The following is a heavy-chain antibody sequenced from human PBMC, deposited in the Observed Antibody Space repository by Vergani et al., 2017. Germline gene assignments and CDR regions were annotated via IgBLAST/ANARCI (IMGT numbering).Heavy chain of an antibody. CDR3: ARDVRHIAARNWFDP. CDR2: IIPIFGTA. Sequence: VQLVQSGAEVKKPGESLKISCKASGGTFSSYAISWVRQAPGQGLEWMGGIIPIFGTANYAQKFQGRVTITADESTSTAYMELSSLRSEDTAVYYCARDVRHIAARNWFDPWGQGTLVTVSS. V-gene: IGHV1-69*01. D-gene: IGHD6-6*01. J-gene: IGHJ5*02. CDR1: GGTFSSYA.